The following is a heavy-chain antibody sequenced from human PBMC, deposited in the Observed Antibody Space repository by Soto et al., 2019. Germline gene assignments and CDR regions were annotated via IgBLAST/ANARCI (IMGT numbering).Heavy chain of an antibody. J-gene: IGHJ6*02. Sequence: GESLKISCKGSGYSFTSYWIGCVRQMPGKGLEWMGIIYPGDSDTRYSPSFQGQVTISADKSISTAYLQWSSLKASDTAIYYCARTAAAGKYYYGVDVWGQGTTVTVSS. D-gene: IGHD6-13*01. CDR2: IYPGDSDT. CDR3: ARTAAAGKYYYGVDV. V-gene: IGHV5-51*01. CDR1: GYSFTSYW.